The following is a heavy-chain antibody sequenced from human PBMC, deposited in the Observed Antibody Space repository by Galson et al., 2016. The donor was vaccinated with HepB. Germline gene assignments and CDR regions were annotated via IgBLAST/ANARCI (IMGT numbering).Heavy chain of an antibody. D-gene: IGHD3-22*01. CDR1: GGSISSDY. Sequence: SETLSLTCTVSGGSISSDYWSWIRQAPGKGLEWIGFIKYTGSTNHNPSLEGRVSISLDRSKNQFSLTLSSVTAADTAMYYCARQPLPRLRGESYYYPGMDGWGQGTTVTVSS. J-gene: IGHJ6*02. CDR2: IKYTGST. CDR3: ARQPLPRLRGESYYYPGMDG. V-gene: IGHV4-59*01.